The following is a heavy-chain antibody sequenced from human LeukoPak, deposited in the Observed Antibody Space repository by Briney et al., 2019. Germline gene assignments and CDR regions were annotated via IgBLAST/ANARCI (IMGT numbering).Heavy chain of an antibody. CDR2: INPNTGVT. CDR3: ARDEDY. V-gene: IGHV1-2*06. CDR1: GYTFSGHY. J-gene: IGHJ4*02. Sequence: ASVKVSCKASGYTFSGHYLHWVRQAPGQGLEWMGRINPNTGVTQYTENFQGRVTITRDTSASTAYMELSSLRSDDTAMYYCARDEDYWGQGALVTVSS.